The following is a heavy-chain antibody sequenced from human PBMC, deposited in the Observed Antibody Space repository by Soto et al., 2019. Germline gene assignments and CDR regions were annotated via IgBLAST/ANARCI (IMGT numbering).Heavy chain of an antibody. CDR2: ISYDGSDM. J-gene: IGHJ4*02. D-gene: IGHD5-12*01. CDR1: GFTFSTFA. CDR3: ARGDETSYGGLRFDY. V-gene: IGHV3-30-3*01. Sequence: PGGSLRLSCAASGFTFSTFAMHWVRQAPGKGLEWVALISYDGSDMYYADSVTGRFTISRDNSKNTLYLQMNSLRVEGTSLYYCARGDETSYGGLRFDYWGQGTLVTVSS.